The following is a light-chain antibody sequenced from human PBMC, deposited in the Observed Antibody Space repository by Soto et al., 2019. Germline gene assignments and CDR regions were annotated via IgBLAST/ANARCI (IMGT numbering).Light chain of an antibody. Sequence: QSALTQPRSVSGSPGQSVTISCTRNSSYIGPYDHVAWYQQHPGKAPKLIIFAVSKRPSGVPDRFSGSKSGNTASLTISGLQAEDEADYYCSSYAGNYIYVFATGTKLTVL. CDR1: SSYIGPYDH. CDR2: AVS. CDR3: SSYAGNYIYV. V-gene: IGLV2-11*01. J-gene: IGLJ1*01.